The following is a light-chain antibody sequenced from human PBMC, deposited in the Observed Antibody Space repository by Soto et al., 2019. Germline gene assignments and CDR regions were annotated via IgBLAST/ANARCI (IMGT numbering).Light chain of an antibody. Sequence: DIQITPSPSPLSASVGDRVTITCRASQSISIWLAWYQQKPGKAHKILIYKASSLESGVQSRFSGSGSGTEFTLTIRGLQPEDVATYYCKKCKVAPFTFGGGTKVDIK. CDR2: KAS. CDR3: KKCKVAPFT. V-gene: IGKV1-5*03. J-gene: IGKJ4*01. CDR1: QSISIW.